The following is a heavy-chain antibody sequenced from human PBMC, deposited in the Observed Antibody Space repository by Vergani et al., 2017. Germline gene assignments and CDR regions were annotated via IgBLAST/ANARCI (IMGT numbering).Heavy chain of an antibody. CDR1: GFTFSSYW. CDR3: ARDSNTPMVTHCLTGGMDV. J-gene: IGHJ6*02. CDR2: IKQDGSEK. Sequence: EVKLVESGGGLVQPGGSLRLSCAASGFTFSSYWMSWVRQAPGKGLGWVANIKQDGSEKYYVDSVKGRFTISRDNAKKSIYLQMNSLRAGDTAVYYCARDSNTPMVTHCLTGGMDVWGQGTTVTVS. D-gene: IGHD5-18*01. V-gene: IGHV3-7*01.